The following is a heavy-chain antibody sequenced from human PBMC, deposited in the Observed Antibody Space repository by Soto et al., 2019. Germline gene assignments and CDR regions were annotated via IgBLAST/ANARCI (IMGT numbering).Heavy chain of an antibody. CDR1: GFTFSSYW. D-gene: IGHD6-13*01. Sequence: GGSLRLSCAASGFTFSSYWMSWVRQAPGKGLEWVANIKQDGSEKYYVDSVKGRFTISRDNAKNSLYLQMNSLRAEDTAVYYCARGGSSWRDNDALDIWGQGTMVTVS. CDR3: ARGGSSWRDNDALDI. J-gene: IGHJ3*02. V-gene: IGHV3-7*04. CDR2: IKQDGSEK.